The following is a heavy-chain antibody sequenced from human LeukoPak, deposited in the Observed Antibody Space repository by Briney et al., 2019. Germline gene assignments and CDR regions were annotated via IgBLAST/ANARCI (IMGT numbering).Heavy chain of an antibody. CDR3: AKETGRWELE. V-gene: IGHV3-30*18. CDR1: GFTFSTSG. Sequence: GGSLRLSCAASGFTFSTSGMHWVRQAPGKGLEWVAVISNDGSNKYYADSVKGRFTISRDNSKNTLYLQMNSLRAEDTAVYYCAKETGRWELEWGQGTLVTVSS. J-gene: IGHJ4*02. CDR2: ISNDGSNK. D-gene: IGHD1-26*01.